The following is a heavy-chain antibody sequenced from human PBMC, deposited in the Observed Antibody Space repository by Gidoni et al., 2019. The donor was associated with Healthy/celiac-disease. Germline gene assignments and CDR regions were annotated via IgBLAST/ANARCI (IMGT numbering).Heavy chain of an antibody. CDR1: GFTFSSYS. J-gene: IGHJ6*02. CDR3: ARDLGVGSGWYDYYYYGMDV. CDR2: ISSSSSYI. V-gene: IGHV3-21*01. Sequence: EVQLVESGGGLVKPGGSLRLSCAASGFTFSSYSMNWVRQAPGKGLEWVSSISSSSSYIYYADSVKGRFTISRDNAKNSLYLQMNSLRAEDTAVYYCARDLGVGSGWYDYYYYGMDVWGQGTTVTVSS. D-gene: IGHD6-19*01.